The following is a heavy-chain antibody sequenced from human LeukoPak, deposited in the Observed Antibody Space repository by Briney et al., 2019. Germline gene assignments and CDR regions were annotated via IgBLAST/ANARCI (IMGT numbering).Heavy chain of an antibody. V-gene: IGHV2-70*11. CDR1: GFSLSTSGMC. Sequence: SGPALVKPTQTLTLTCTFSGFSLSTSGMCVSWIRQPPGKALEWLARIDWDDDKYYSTSLKTRLTISKDTSKNQVVLTMTNMDPVDTATYYCAHFYVLTMVRGLGTFDYWGQGTLVTVSS. D-gene: IGHD3-10*01. CDR2: IDWDDDK. CDR3: AHFYVLTMVRGLGTFDY. J-gene: IGHJ4*02.